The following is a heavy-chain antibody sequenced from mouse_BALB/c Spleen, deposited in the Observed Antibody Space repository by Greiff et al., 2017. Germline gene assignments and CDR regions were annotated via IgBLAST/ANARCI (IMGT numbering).Heavy chain of an antibody. J-gene: IGHJ3*01. D-gene: IGHD2-1*01. CDR1: GFTFSSFG. CDR3: AREVYYGHDWFAY. Sequence: EVQLVESGGGLVQPGGSRKLSCAASGFTFSSFGMHWVRQAPEKGLEWVAYISSGSSTIYYADTVKGRFTISRDNPKNTLFLQMTSLRSEDTAMYYCAREVYYGHDWFAYWGQGTLVTVSA. CDR2: ISSGSSTI. V-gene: IGHV5-17*02.